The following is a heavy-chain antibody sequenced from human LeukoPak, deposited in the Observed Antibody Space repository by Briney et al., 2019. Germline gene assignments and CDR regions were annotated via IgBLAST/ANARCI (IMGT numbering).Heavy chain of an antibody. CDR2: IYTSGST. V-gene: IGHV4-61*02. Sequence: SQTLSLTCTVSGGSISSGSYNWSWIRQPAGKGLEWIGRIYTSGSTNYNPSLKSRVTISVDTSKNQFSLKLSSVTAADTAVYYCAREDLRAFDIWGQGTMVTVSS. CDR3: AREDLRAFDI. D-gene: IGHD3-10*01. J-gene: IGHJ3*02. CDR1: GGSISSGSYN.